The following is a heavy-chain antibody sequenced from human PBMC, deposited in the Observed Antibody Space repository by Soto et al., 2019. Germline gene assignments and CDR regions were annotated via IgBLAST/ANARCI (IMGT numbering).Heavy chain of an antibody. D-gene: IGHD3-22*01. J-gene: IGHJ3*02. CDR3: AREPTAYYYDSSGYYPGAFDI. Sequence: GGSLRLSCAASGFTFSSYWMSWVRQAPGKGLEWVANIKQDGGEKYYVDSVKGRFTISRDNAKNSLYLQMNSLRAEDTAVYYCAREPTAYYYDSSGYYPGAFDIWGQGTMVTVSS. CDR1: GFTFSSYW. CDR2: IKQDGGEK. V-gene: IGHV3-7*03.